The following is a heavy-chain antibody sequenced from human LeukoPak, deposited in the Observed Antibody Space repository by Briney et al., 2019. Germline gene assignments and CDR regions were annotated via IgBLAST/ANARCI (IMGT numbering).Heavy chain of an antibody. J-gene: IGHJ2*01. D-gene: IGHD3-9*01. Sequence: SETLSLTCSVSTDSMTSDYWTWIRQPPGKGLEWIGYIYYTGRANYNPSLKSRVSISVETSNKQFSLKFRSVTAADTAVYSCARLHLYYDILTPRYFDLWGRGTLVTVSS. CDR1: TDSMTSDY. CDR2: IYYTGRA. V-gene: IGHV4-59*08. CDR3: ARLHLYYDILTPRYFDL.